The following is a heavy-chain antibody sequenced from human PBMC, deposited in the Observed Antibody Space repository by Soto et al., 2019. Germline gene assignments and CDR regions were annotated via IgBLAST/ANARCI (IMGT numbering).Heavy chain of an antibody. CDR2: IYHSGST. Sequence: SETLSLTCAVSGGSISSSNWWRWVRQPPGKGLEWIGEIYHSGSTNYNPSLKSRVTISVDKSKNQFSLKLSSVTAADTAVYYCARAGGSIYYSYYGMDVWGQGTTDT. D-gene: IGHD5-12*01. CDR1: GGSISSSNW. V-gene: IGHV4-4*02. CDR3: ARAGGSIYYSYYGMDV. J-gene: IGHJ6*02.